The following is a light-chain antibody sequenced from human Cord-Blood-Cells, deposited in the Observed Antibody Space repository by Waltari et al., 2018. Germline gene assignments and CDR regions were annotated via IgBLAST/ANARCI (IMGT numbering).Light chain of an antibody. CDR1: QSVSSN. Sequence: EIVMTQSPATLSVSPGERATLSCRASQSVSSNLAWYQQKPGQAPRLLIYGASTRATGIPARLSGSGSGTEFTLTISSLEPEDFAVYYCQQRSNWWTFGQGTKVEIK. CDR3: QQRSNWWT. J-gene: IGKJ1*01. V-gene: IGKV3-15*01. CDR2: GAS.